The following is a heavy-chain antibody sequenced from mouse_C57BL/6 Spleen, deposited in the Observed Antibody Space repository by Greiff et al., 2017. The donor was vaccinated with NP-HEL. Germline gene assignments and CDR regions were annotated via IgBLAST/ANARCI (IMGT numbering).Heavy chain of an antibody. CDR1: GYTFTSYW. J-gene: IGHJ3*01. Sequence: QVQLQQPGAELVRPGSSVKLSCKASGYTFTSYWMHWVKQRPIQGLEWIGNIDPSDSETHYNQKFKDKATLTGDKSSSTAYMQLSSLTSEDSAVYYCARVAGTAQASFAYWGQGTLVTVSA. D-gene: IGHD3-2*02. CDR2: IDPSDSET. V-gene: IGHV1-52*01. CDR3: ARVAGTAQASFAY.